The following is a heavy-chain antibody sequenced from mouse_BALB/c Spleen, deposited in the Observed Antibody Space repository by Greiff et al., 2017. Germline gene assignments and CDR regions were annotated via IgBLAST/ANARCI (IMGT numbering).Heavy chain of an antibody. V-gene: IGHV1S29*02. CDR1: GYTFTDYN. J-gene: IGHJ3*01. D-gene: IGHD4-1*01. Sequence: EVQLQQSGPELVKPGASVKISCKASGYTFTDYNMHWVKQSHGKSLEWIGYIYPYNGGTGYNQKFKSKATLTVDNSSSTAYMELRSLTSEDSAVYYCARGNWAAWFAYWGQGTLVTVSA. CDR3: ARGNWAAWFAY. CDR2: IYPYNGGT.